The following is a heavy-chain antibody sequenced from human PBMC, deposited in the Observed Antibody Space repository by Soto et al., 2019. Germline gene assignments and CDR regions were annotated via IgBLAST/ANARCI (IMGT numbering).Heavy chain of an antibody. CDR2: ISGSGGST. V-gene: IGHV3-23*01. CDR1: GFSFSSYA. D-gene: IGHD4-4*01. J-gene: IGHJ1*01. Sequence: GGSLRLSCAASGFSFSSYAMSWVRQAPGKGLEWVSAISGSGGSTYYADSVKGRFTISRDNSKNTLYLQMNSLRAEDTAVYYCAKDLTYSVPPRAEYFQHWGQGTLVTVSS. CDR3: AKDLTYSVPPRAEYFQH.